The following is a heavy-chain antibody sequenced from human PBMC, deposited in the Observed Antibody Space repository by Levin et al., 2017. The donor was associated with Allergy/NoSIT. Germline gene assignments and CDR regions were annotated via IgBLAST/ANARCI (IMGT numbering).Heavy chain of an antibody. CDR1: GFSFSSYA. Sequence: GGSLRLSCAASGFSFSSYAMSWVRQAPGKGLEWVSGISGNGGSTYYADSVKGRFTSSRDNSINTLYLQMNSLRAEDTAVYYCAKAVIVLKIHATLHDAFDLWGQGTMVTVSS. CDR2: ISGNGGST. D-gene: IGHD2/OR15-2a*01. V-gene: IGHV3-23*01. CDR3: AKAVIVLKIHATLHDAFDL. J-gene: IGHJ3*01.